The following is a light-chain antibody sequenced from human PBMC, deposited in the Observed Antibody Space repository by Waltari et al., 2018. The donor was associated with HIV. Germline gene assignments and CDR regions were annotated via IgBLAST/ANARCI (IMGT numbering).Light chain of an antibody. J-gene: IGKJ2*01. CDR1: QSVSIN. CDR3: QQYNNWPPYT. Sequence: EIVMTQSPATLSVSPAESATLSCRASQSVSINLAWYQQRPGQAPKLLIYGASTTATGIPARFSGSGSGTEFTLTISSLQSEDFAVYYCQQYNNWPPYTFGQGTKLEIK. CDR2: GAS. V-gene: IGKV3-15*01.